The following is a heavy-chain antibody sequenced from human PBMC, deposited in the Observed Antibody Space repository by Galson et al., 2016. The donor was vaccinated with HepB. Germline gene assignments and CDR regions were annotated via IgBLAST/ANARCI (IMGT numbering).Heavy chain of an antibody. CDR2: IYPGAPNT. V-gene: IGHV5-51*01. D-gene: IGHD2-21*02. CDR3: ARRVSAADCYFYRVDAFDI. J-gene: IGHJ3*02. CDR1: GYTFPYYW. Sequence: QSGAEVKKPGESLKISCKGSGYTFPYYWIGWVRQMPGRGLEWLGVIYPGAPNTRYRPPFQGQATSSADKSISTAYLQWSSLKAADTAMYYCARRVSAADCYFYRVDAFDIWGQGTLVTVSS.